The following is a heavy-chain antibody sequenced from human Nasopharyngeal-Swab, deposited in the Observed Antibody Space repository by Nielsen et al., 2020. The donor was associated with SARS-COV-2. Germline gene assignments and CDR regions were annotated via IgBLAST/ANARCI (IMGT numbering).Heavy chain of an antibody. Sequence: WIRQPPGKGLEWIGEINHSGSTNYNPSPKSRVTISVDTFKNQFSLKLSSVTAADTAVYYCAGYCSSTSCCGSYYFDYWGQGTLVTVSS. J-gene: IGHJ4*02. D-gene: IGHD2-2*01. CDR3: AGYCSSTSCCGSYYFDY. V-gene: IGHV4-34*01. CDR2: INHSGST.